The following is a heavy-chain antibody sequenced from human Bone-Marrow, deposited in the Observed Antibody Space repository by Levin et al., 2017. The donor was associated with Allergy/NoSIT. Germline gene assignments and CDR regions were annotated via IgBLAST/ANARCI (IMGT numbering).Heavy chain of an antibody. Sequence: SLKISCAASGFTFDDYAMHWVRQGPGKGLEWVSGISWNSDDIAYADSVKGRFTISRDNAKNSVYLQMNSLRPEDTALYYCAKVAARGVHIDYYFDSCGQGALVTVSS. J-gene: IGHJ4*02. D-gene: IGHD3-10*01. V-gene: IGHV3-9*01. CDR2: ISWNSDDI. CDR3: AKVAARGVHIDYYFDS. CDR1: GFTFDDYA.